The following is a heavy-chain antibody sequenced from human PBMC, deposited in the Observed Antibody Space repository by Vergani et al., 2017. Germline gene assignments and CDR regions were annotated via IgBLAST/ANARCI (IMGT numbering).Heavy chain of an antibody. CDR2: IYYSGST. V-gene: IGHV4-61*08. D-gene: IGHD2-2*01. CDR3: ARDRVPAARLNWFDP. CDR1: GGSISSGDYY. J-gene: IGHJ5*02. Sequence: QVQLQESGPGLVKPSQTLSLTCTVSGGSISSGDYYWSWIRQPPGKGLEWIGYIYYSGSTNYNPSLKSRVTISVDTSKNQFSLKLSSVTAADTAVYYCARDRVPAARLNWFDPWGQGTLVTVSS.